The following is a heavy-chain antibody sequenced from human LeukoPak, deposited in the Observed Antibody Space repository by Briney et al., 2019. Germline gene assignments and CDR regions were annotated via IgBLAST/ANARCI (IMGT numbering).Heavy chain of an antibody. CDR3: ARGIPGYFGTSGYYYEY. CDR2: IHHSGST. D-gene: IGHD3-22*01. V-gene: IGHV4-4*02. Sequence: SETLSLTCAVSGGSISSSNWWSWVRQPPGKGLEWIGEIHHSGSTNYSPSLKSRVTISVDNSRNQFSLGLSSVSAADTAVYYCARGIPGYFGTSGYYYEYWGQGTLVTVSS. CDR1: GGSISSSNW. J-gene: IGHJ4*02.